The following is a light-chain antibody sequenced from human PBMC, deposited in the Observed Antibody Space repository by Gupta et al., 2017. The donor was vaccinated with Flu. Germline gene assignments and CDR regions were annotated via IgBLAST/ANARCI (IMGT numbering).Light chain of an antibody. Sequence: ITCQGDSLRSYYASWYQQKPGQAPVLVIYGKNNRPSGIPDRFSVSSSGNTASLTITGAQAEDEADYYCNSRDSSGNHPYVVFGGGTKLTVL. CDR3: NSRDSSGNHPYVV. V-gene: IGLV3-19*01. J-gene: IGLJ2*01. CDR2: GKN. CDR1: SLRSYY.